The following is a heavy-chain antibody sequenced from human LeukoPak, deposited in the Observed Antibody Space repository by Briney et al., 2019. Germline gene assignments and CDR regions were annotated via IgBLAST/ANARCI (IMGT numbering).Heavy chain of an antibody. D-gene: IGHD2-15*01. CDR3: ARHEVATWFAP. CDR1: GGSFSGYY. CDR2: INHSGST. Sequence: SETLSLTCAVYGGSFSGYYWSWIRQPPGKGLEWIGEINHSGSTNYNPSVKSRVTMSVDTSKNQFSVTLISVTAADTAVYYCARHEVATWFAPWGQGTLVTFSS. J-gene: IGHJ5*02. V-gene: IGHV4-34*01.